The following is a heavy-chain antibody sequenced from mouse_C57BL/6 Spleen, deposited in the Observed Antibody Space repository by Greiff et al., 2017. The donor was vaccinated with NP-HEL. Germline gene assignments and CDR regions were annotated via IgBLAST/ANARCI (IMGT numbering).Heavy chain of an antibody. CDR1: GYTFTSYG. CDR3: ARKGTTVDYYAMDY. Sequence: VKVVESGAELARPGASVKLSCKASGYTFTSYGISWVKQRTGQGLEWIGEIYPRSGNTYYNEKFKGKATLTADKSSSTAYMELRSLTSEDSAVYFCARKGTTVDYYAMDYWGQGTSVTVSS. V-gene: IGHV1-81*01. CDR2: IYPRSGNT. J-gene: IGHJ4*01. D-gene: IGHD1-1*01.